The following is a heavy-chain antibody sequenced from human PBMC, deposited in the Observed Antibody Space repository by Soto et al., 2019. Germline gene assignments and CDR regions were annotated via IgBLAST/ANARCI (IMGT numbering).Heavy chain of an antibody. CDR2: ISTSGSAM. J-gene: IGHJ3*02. D-gene: IGHD5-12*01. CDR1: GFPFSDHY. CDR3: ASRSDGYKEDAFDI. Sequence: PGGSLRLSCAASGFPFSDHYMSWIRQAPGKGLEWISYISTSGSAMYYADAVRGRFTISRDNAKNSLYLQMNSLRAEDTAVYYCASRSDGYKEDAFDIWGQGTMVTVSS. V-gene: IGHV3-11*01.